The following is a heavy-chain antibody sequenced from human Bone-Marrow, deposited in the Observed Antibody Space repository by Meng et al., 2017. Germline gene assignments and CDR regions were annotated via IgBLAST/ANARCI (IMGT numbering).Heavy chain of an antibody. V-gene: IGHV4-4*03. CDR2: IYHRWTT. D-gene: IGHD6-13*01. Sequence: VQPRVPGPGSGQPPVTLSLTVAVTCSSTSRWYWWTWVHQSSRRGLEGIGEIYHRWTTNYNPSLKSRVTISVDKFRNLFSLNLSSVTAADTAMYYCARDNQGGIVEGGPTYYFDYWGQGALVTVSS. CDR1: CSSTSRWYW. CDR3: ARDNQGGIVEGGPTYYFDY. J-gene: IGHJ4*02.